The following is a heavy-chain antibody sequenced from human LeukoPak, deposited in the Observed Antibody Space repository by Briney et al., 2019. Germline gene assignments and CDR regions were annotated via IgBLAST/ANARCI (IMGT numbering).Heavy chain of an antibody. CDR3: ARDRAYSSFDI. CDR2: IKEDGGQK. Sequence: GGSLRLSCAASGFTFSQSWMWWVRQSPGKGLEWVAKIKEDGGQKYYVDSVEGRFTISRDNAKNSLYLQMNTLRAEDTAVYYCARDRAYSSFDIWGQGTMVTVSS. J-gene: IGHJ3*02. D-gene: IGHD4-11*01. V-gene: IGHV3-7*03. CDR1: GFTFSQSW.